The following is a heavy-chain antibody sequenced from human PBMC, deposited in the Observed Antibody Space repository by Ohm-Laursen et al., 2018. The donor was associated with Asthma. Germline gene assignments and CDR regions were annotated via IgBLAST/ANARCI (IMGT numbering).Heavy chain of an antibody. D-gene: IGHD3-22*01. Sequence: SLRLSCTASGFTFSSYAMYWVRQAPGKGLEWVSSISSSSSYIYYADSVKGRFTISRDNAKNSLYLQMNSLRAEDTAVYYCARERTYYYDSSGYARDAFDIWGQGTMVTVSS. CDR3: ARERTYYYDSSGYARDAFDI. CDR2: ISSSSSYI. CDR1: GFTFSSYA. J-gene: IGHJ3*02. V-gene: IGHV3-21*01.